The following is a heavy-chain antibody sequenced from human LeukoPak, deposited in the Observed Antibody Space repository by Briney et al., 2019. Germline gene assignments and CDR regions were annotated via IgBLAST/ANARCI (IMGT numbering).Heavy chain of an antibody. CDR1: GYTFTSYD. CDR2: MNPNSGNT. J-gene: IGHJ4*02. V-gene: IGHV1-8*01. D-gene: IGHD6-19*01. CDR3: ARREQWLVGDDY. Sequence: ASVKVSCKASGYTFTSYDINWVRQATGQGLEWMGWMNPNSGNTGYAQKFQGRVTMTRNTSISTAYMEVSSLKSDDTAVYYCARREQWLVGDDYWGQGTLVTVSS.